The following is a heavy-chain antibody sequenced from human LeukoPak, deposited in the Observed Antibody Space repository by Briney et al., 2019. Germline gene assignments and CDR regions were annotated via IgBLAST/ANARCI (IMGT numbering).Heavy chain of an antibody. Sequence: SETLSLTCNVSGGSVTSKSYYWGWIRQSPDNRLEWIGNTHQGGKTYSNPSLKTRVTVSADASETHFSLRLTSVTAADTAVYYCARLPRIPLFGVAFKFGWIDSWGQGILVTVSS. D-gene: IGHD3-3*01. CDR3: ARLPRIPLFGVAFKFGWIDS. CDR1: GGSVTSKSYY. J-gene: IGHJ5*01. CDR2: THQGGKT. V-gene: IGHV4-39*02.